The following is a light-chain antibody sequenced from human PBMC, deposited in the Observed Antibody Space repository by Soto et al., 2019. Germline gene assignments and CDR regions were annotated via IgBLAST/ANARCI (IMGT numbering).Light chain of an antibody. CDR3: QQYNSYPVT. Sequence: DIQMTQSPSTLSASVGERVTITCRASQSISSWLAWYQQTRGKAPKLXIYKASSLESGVQSLFSGSGAGTECTRTISSLKHDDATTDYCQQYNSYPVTFGQGTKVDIK. CDR2: KAS. J-gene: IGKJ1*01. V-gene: IGKV1-5*03. CDR1: QSISSW.